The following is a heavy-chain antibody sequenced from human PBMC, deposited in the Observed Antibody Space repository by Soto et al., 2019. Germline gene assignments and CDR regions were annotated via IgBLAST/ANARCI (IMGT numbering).Heavy chain of an antibody. V-gene: IGHV1-69*01. CDR3: ARGWGYDSTDYYYAY. J-gene: IGHJ4*02. CDR2: IIPIFGTA. D-gene: IGHD3-22*01. CDR1: GGSFNRHT. Sequence: QVQLVQSGAEVRKPGSSVRVSCKASGGSFNRHTISWVRQSPGQEPEWMGGIIPIFGTANHAQKFQGRVTIIADDSTSTVSMELSSLRSDDTAIYHCARGWGYDSTDYYYAYWGQGPLVIVSS.